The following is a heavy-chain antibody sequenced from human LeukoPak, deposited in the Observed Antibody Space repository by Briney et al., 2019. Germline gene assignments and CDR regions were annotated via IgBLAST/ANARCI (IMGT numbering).Heavy chain of an antibody. CDR1: GFTFSSYW. J-gene: IGHJ4*02. CDR2: IKQDGSEK. CDR3: AKSPGRIVVVPAANRGVWY. Sequence: GGSLRLSCAASGFTFSSYWMSWVRQAPGKGLEWVANIKQDGSEKYYVDSVKGRFTISRDNAKNSLYLQMNSLRAEDTAVYYCAKSPGRIVVVPAANRGVWYWGQGTLVTVSS. V-gene: IGHV3-7*03. D-gene: IGHD2-2*01.